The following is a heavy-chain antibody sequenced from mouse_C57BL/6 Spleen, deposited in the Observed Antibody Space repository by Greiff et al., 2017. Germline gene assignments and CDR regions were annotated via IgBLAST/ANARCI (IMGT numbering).Heavy chain of an antibody. CDR2: ISSGGSYT. CDR3: ARETSIYDEHLYFEV. J-gene: IGHJ1*03. Sequence: EVKLVESGGDLVKPGGSLKLSCAASGFTFSSYGMSWVRQTPDKRLEWVATISSGGSYTYYPDSVKGRFTISRDNATNTLYLQMSSLKSEDTAMYYCARETSIYDEHLYFEVWGTGTTVTVAS. CDR1: GFTFSSYG. D-gene: IGHD2-4*01. V-gene: IGHV5-6*01.